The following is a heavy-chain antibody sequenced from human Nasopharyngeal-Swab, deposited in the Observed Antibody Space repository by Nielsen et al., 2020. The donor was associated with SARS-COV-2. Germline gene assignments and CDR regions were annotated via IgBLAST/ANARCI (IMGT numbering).Heavy chain of an antibody. CDR2: ISGSGGST. CDR3: AKDSLNILTGSGWFDP. J-gene: IGHJ5*02. Sequence: WIRQPPGKGLEWVSAISGSGGSTYSADFVKGRFTISGDNSKNTLYLQMNSLRAEDTAVYYCAKDSLNILTGSGWFDPWGQGTQVTVSS. D-gene: IGHD3-9*01. V-gene: IGHV3-23*01.